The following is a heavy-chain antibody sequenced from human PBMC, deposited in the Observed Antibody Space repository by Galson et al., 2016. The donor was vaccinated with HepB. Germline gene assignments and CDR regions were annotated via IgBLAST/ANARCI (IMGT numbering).Heavy chain of an antibody. V-gene: IGHV4-59*01. CDR3: VTGRGWLPDY. CDR1: GDSISSYS. Sequence: SETLSLTCTVSGDSISSYSCNWVRQAPGKGLEWIGYIHTSWSTKYSPSLKSRGTISLDTSKNQFSLNLSSVTAADTAVYYCVTGRGWLPDYWGQGTLVTVSS. CDR2: IHTSWST. J-gene: IGHJ4*02. D-gene: IGHD3-10*01.